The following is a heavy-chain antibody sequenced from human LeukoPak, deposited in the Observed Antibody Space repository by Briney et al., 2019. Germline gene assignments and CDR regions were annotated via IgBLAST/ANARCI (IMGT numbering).Heavy chain of an antibody. CDR1: GGSISSYY. CDR3: ARDTVGSWYGGFDY. Sequence: SETLSLTCTVSGGSISSYYWSWIRQPPGKGLEWIGYIYYSGSTNYNPSLKSRVTISVDTSKNQFSLKLSSETAADTAVYYCARDTVGSWYGGFDYWGQGTLVTVSS. CDR2: IYYSGST. J-gene: IGHJ4*02. V-gene: IGHV4-59*01. D-gene: IGHD6-13*01.